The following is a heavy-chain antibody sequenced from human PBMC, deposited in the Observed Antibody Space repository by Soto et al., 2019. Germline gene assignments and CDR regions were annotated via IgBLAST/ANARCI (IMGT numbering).Heavy chain of an antibody. J-gene: IGHJ5*02. CDR2: IYHTGNT. CDR1: GASISSGNHF. D-gene: IGHD1-1*01. CDR3: ARGRNWADGTCYPGYWFDP. V-gene: IGHV4-31*02. Sequence: QVQLQESGPGLVKPSQTVSLTCSLSGASISSGNHFWTWIRQHPVKGLEWIGYIYHTGNTKYNPSLKSRVTISVHTSKNGFSLKLSSVTAADTALYYCARGRNWADGTCYPGYWFDPWGQGIQVTVSS.